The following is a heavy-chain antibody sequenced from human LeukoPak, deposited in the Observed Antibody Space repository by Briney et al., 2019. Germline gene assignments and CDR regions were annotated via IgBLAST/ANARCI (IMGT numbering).Heavy chain of an antibody. D-gene: IGHD4-17*01. V-gene: IGHV3-11*01. CDR3: AALDYGDYPVDY. J-gene: IGHJ4*02. CDR2: ISSSGSTI. Sequence: PGGSLRLSCAASGFTFSSYAMSWIRQAPGKGLEWVSYISSSGSTIYYADSVKGRFTISRDNAKNSLYLQMNSLRAEDTAVYYCAALDYGDYPVDYWGQGTLVTVSS. CDR1: GFTFSSYA.